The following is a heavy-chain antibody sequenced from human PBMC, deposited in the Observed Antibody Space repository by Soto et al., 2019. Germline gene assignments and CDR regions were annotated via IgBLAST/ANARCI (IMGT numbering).Heavy chain of an antibody. CDR1: GFSLYSYV. J-gene: IGHJ4*02. CDR2: ISIDGTRT. CDR3: ATEAVAGTVDY. Sequence: GGSLRLSCVSSGFSLYSYVIHLVRQTPGKGLQWVAVISIDGTRTYYADSVKGRFTVSRDNSKNTQYLQMNSLRAEDTAVYYCATEAVAGTVDYWGQGTLVTVSS. D-gene: IGHD6-19*01. V-gene: IGHV3-30*07.